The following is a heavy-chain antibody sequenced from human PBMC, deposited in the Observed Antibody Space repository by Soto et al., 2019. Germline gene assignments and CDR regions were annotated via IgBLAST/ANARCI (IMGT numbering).Heavy chain of an antibody. J-gene: IGHJ6*02. V-gene: IGHV3-33*01. CDR1: GFTFSSYG. D-gene: IGHD6-25*01. CDR3: ARDRGLAADYYYYYGMDV. Sequence: QVQLVESGGGVVQPGRSLRLSCAASGFTFSSYGMHWVRQAPGKGLEWVAVIWYDGSNKYYADSVKGRFTISRDNSNNPLYLQMNSLRAEDTAVYYCARDRGLAADYYYYYGMDVWGQGTTVTVSS. CDR2: IWYDGSNK.